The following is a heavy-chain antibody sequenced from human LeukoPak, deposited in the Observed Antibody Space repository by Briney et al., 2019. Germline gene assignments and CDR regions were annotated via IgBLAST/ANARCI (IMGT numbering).Heavy chain of an antibody. CDR2: INHSGST. D-gene: IGHD3-10*01. CDR1: GGSFSGYY. Sequence: SETLSLTCAVYGGSFSGYYWSWIRQPPGKGLEWIGEINHSGSTNYNPSLKSRVTISVDTSKNQFSLKLSSVTAADTAVYYCARGSKVRGVIPYWGQGTLVTVSS. J-gene: IGHJ4*02. CDR3: ARGSKVRGVIPY. V-gene: IGHV4-34*01.